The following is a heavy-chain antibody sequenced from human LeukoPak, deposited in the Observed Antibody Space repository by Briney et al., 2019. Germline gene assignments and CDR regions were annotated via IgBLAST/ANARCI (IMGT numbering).Heavy chain of an antibody. J-gene: IGHJ5*01. CDR3: ASVPLIESSGWFVY. CDR2: INPNSGGT. CDR1: GGTFCSYA. Sequence: ASVKVSCKASGGTFCSYAIGWVRQAPGQGLEWMGWINPNSGGTNYAQKFQGRVTMTRDTSICTAYMELSRLRSDDTAVYYCASVPLIESSGWFVYWGQGTLVTVSS. D-gene: IGHD6-19*01. V-gene: IGHV1-2*02.